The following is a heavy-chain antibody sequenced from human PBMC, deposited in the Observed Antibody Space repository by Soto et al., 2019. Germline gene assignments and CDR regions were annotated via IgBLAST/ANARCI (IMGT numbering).Heavy chain of an antibody. V-gene: IGHV3-30-3*01. Sequence: QVQLVESGGGVVQPGRSLRLSCAASGFTFSSYAMHWVRQAPGKGLEWVAVISYDGSNKYYADSVKGRFTMSRDNSKNTVYRQMSSLRAEDTAVYYCARDPLWGTAMVLWYFDLWGRGTLVTVSS. CDR3: ARDPLWGTAMVLWYFDL. D-gene: IGHD5-18*01. J-gene: IGHJ2*01. CDR2: ISYDGSNK. CDR1: GFTFSSYA.